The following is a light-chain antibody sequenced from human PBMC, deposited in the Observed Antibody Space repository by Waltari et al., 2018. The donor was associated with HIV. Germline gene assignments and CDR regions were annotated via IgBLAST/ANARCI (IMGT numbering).Light chain of an antibody. CDR1: QDISNY. Sequence: DLQLTQSTSSLSASVGDRVTITCQASQDISNYLNWYQQKPGKAPKLLIYDASNLETGVPSRFSGSGSGTDFTFTISSLQPEDIATYYCQQYDNLPITFGQGTRLETK. J-gene: IGKJ5*01. CDR2: DAS. V-gene: IGKV1-33*01. CDR3: QQYDNLPIT.